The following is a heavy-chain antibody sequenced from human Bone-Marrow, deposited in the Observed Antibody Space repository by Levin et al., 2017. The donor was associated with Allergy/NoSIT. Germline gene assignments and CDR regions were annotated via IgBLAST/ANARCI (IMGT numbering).Heavy chain of an antibody. J-gene: IGHJ4*02. V-gene: IGHV3-72*01. Sequence: HPGGSLRLSCAASGFSISDHYMDWVRQAPGKGLEWIGRTRNRAQNYITEYAASMEDRFTISRDESKNTLYLHMNTLKTEDTAVYYCARWTVGRPDCWGRGTLVTVSS. CDR3: ARWTVGRPDC. CDR1: GFSISDHY. D-gene: IGHD3/OR15-3a*01. CDR2: TRNRAQNYIT.